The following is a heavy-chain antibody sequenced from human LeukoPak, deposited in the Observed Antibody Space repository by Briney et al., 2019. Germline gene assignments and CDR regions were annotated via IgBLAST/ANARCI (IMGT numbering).Heavy chain of an antibody. V-gene: IGHV3-23*01. CDR1: GFTLSRYA. CDR2: ISASGDST. CDR3: AKDLGYCSSTNCYLDY. Sequence: PGGSLRLSCAASGFTLSRYAMSWVRQTPGKGREGGSTISASGDSTFHADSVKGRFTISRDNSKNTLYLQMNSLRTEDTAVYYCAKDLGYCSSTNCYLDYWGQGTLVTVSS. J-gene: IGHJ4*02. D-gene: IGHD2-2*01.